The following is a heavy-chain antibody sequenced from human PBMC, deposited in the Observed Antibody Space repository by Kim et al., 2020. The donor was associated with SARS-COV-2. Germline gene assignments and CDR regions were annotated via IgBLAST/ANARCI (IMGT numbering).Heavy chain of an antibody. CDR2: ISYDGSNK. D-gene: IGHD1-26*01. V-gene: IGHV3-30*04. CDR1: GFTFSSYA. Sequence: GGSLRLSCAASGFTFSSYAMHWVRQAPGKGLEWVAVISYDGSNKYYADSVKGRFTISRDNSKNTLYLQMNSLRAEDTAVYYCARVVVGATAIDYWGQGTLVTVSS. CDR3: ARVVVGATAIDY. J-gene: IGHJ4*02.